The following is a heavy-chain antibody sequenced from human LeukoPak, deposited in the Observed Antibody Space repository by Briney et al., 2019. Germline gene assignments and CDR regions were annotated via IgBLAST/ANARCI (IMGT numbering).Heavy chain of an antibody. D-gene: IGHD1-20*01. V-gene: IGHV4-4*02. CDR1: GGSISSSNW. J-gene: IGHJ4*02. CDR3: ARAATYNWNDVNY. Sequence: SETLSLTCAVSGGSISSSNWWSWVRQPPGKGLEWIGEIYHSGSTNYNPSLKSRVTISVDKSKNQFSLKLSSVTAADTAVYYCARAATYNWNDVNYWGQGTLVTVSS. CDR2: IYHSGST.